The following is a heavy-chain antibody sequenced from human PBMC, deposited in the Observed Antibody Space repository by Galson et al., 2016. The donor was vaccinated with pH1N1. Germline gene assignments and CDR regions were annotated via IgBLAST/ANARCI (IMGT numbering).Heavy chain of an antibody. CDR1: GFIFSGYS. CDR2: ITSGSFHI. D-gene: IGHD3-10*01. Sequence: SLRLSCAASGFIFSGYSMNWVRQAPGKGLEWVSSITSGSFHIYYADSVKGRFTISRDNAKNSLFLQMNSLRGDDTAVYYCARLGVRIAAPVEDYYYGMDVWGQGTTVTVSS. J-gene: IGHJ6*02. CDR3: ARLGVRIAAPVEDYYYGMDV. V-gene: IGHV3-21*01.